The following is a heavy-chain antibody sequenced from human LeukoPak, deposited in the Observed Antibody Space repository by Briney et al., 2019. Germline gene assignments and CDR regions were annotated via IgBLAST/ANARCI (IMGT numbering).Heavy chain of an antibody. V-gene: IGHV3-33*01. CDR1: GFTFSSYA. CDR2: VWHDGSNK. D-gene: IGHD3-10*01. CDR3: ARELFGSGSCPDY. Sequence: GGSLRLSRTAPGFTFSSYAIHWIRQAPGKGLEWVALVWHDGSNKYYADSVKGRFTISRDNSKNTVYLQMNSLRAEDTAVYYCARELFGSGSCPDYWGQGTLVTVSS. J-gene: IGHJ4*02.